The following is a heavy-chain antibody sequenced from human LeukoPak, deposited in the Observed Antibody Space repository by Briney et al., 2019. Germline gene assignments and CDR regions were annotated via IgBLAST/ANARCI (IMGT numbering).Heavy chain of an antibody. D-gene: IGHD1-26*01. J-gene: IGHJ4*02. Sequence: ASVKVSCKTSGYSFTDYAITWVRQVRGQGLQWVGWISASNGNTDYAQSFQGRATMTTDTSTSTAYLELTSLTSDDTAIYYCARAAGLSAEVGTTDYWGQGTLVTVSS. V-gene: IGHV1-18*01. CDR3: ARAAGLSAEVGTTDY. CDR1: GYSFTDYA. CDR2: ISASNGNT.